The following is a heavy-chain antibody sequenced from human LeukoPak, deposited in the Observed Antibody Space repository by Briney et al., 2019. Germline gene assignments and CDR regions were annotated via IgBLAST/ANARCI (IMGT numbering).Heavy chain of an antibody. CDR2: MKHDGNEK. Sequence: SGGSLRLSCVDSGITLSKYWMNWVRQAPGKGLEWVTNMKHDGNEKHYVDSVEGRFTISRDNAKSSLYLQMNNLRAEDTAVYYCARDLGHSGYDLYDYWGQGTLVTVSS. V-gene: IGHV3-7*01. D-gene: IGHD5-12*01. J-gene: IGHJ4*02. CDR3: ARDLGHSGYDLYDY. CDR1: GITLSKYW.